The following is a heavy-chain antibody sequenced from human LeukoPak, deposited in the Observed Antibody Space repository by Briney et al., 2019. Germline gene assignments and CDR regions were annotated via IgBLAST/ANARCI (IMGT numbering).Heavy chain of an antibody. Sequence: SETLSLTCTVSGGSISSYYWSWIRQPPGKGLEWIGYIYYSGSTNYNPSLKSRVTISVDTSKNQFSLKLSSVTAADTAVYYCARDLDYFDYWGQGTLVTVSS. J-gene: IGHJ4*02. CDR2: IYYSGST. V-gene: IGHV4-59*12. CDR1: GGSISSYY. CDR3: ARDLDYFDY.